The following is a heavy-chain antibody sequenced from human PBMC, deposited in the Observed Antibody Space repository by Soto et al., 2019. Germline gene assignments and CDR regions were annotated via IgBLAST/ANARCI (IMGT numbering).Heavy chain of an antibody. CDR1: GGSFSGYY. CDR2: INHSGST. V-gene: IGHV4-34*01. Sequence: SSETLSLTCAVYGGSFSGYYWSWIRQPPGKGLEWIGEINHSGSTNYNPSLKSRVTISVDTSKNQFSLKLSSVTAADTAVYYCARGRTTVRGVRGWFDPCGQGTLVTVSS. CDR3: ARGRTTVRGVRGWFDP. D-gene: IGHD3-10*01. J-gene: IGHJ5*02.